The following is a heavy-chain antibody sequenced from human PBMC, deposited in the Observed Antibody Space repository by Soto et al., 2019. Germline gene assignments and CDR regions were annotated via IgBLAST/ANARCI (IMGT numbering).Heavy chain of an antibody. D-gene: IGHD2-2*01. CDR2: MNPNSGNT. V-gene: IGHV1-8*01. CDR1: GYTFTSYD. Sequence: ASVKVSCKASGYTFTSYDINWVRQATGQGLEWMGWMNPNSGNTGYAQKFQGRVTMTRNTSISTAYMELSSLRSEDTAVYYCARGRRLKNIVVVPAAKTTGGWFDPWGQGTLVTVSS. J-gene: IGHJ5*02. CDR3: ARGRRLKNIVVVPAAKTTGGWFDP.